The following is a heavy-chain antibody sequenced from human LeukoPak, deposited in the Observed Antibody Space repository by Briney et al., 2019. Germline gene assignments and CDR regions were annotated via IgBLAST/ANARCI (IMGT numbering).Heavy chain of an antibody. J-gene: IGHJ4*02. CDR1: GGSFCGYY. V-gene: IGHV4-34*01. CDR2: INHSGST. CDR3: ARGRRYGDYFDY. Sequence: PSETLSLTCAVYGGSFCGYYWSWIRQPPGKGLEWIGEINHSGSTNYNPSLKSRVTISVDTSKNQFSLKLSSVTAADTAVYYCARGRRYGDYFDYWGQGTLVIVSS. D-gene: IGHD4-17*01.